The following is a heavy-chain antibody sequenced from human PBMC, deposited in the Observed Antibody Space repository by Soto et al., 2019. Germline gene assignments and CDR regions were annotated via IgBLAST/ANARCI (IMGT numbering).Heavy chain of an antibody. V-gene: IGHV4-39*01. Sequence: QLQLQESGPGLVKPSETLSLTCTVSGGSISSSSYYWGWIGQPPGKGLEWIGSIYYSGSTYHNPTTKSGVHITVGKSKNQFSLKLSSVTPTDTAVYYCAGHDVSYCQYNWFDPWGQGTLVTVSS. CDR1: GGSISSSSYY. CDR3: AGHDVSYCQYNWFDP. CDR2: IYYSGST. J-gene: IGHJ5*02. D-gene: IGHD5-18*01.